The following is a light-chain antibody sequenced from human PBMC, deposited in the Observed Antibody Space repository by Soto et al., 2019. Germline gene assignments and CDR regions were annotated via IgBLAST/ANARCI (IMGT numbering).Light chain of an antibody. CDR2: DVS. Sequence: DVVLTQSPLSLPVTLGQPASISCRSSQSLVSSDGDPYLNWFQQRPAQSPRRLIYDVSKRDSGVPDRFSGSGSGTDFTLKISRVEAEDVGVYYYMQGSHWPPFTFGPGTRVDFK. J-gene: IGKJ3*01. V-gene: IGKV2-30*01. CDR3: MQGSHWPPFT. CDR1: QSLVSSDGDPY.